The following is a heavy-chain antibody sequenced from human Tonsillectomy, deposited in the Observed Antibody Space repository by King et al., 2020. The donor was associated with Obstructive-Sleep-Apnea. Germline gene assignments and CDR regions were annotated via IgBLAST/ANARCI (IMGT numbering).Heavy chain of an antibody. V-gene: IGHV3-48*04. CDR2: ISSSSDTI. J-gene: IGHJ4*02. CDR1: GFTFTYYS. Sequence: VQLVESGGGLVQPGGSLRVSCAASGFTFTYYSMNWVRQAPGKGLEWVSYISSSSDTIYNADSVKGRFTVSRDNAKNSLYLQMNSLRAEDTAVYYCASGDDFWTGYYDYWGQGILVTVSS. D-gene: IGHD3/OR15-3a*01. CDR3: ASGDDFWTGYYDY.